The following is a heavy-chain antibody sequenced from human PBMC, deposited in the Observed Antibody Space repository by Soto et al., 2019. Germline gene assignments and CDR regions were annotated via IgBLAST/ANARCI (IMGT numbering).Heavy chain of an antibody. CDR2: INTYNGNT. J-gene: IGHJ6*02. Sequence: ASVKVSCKASGYTFTGYYMHWVRQAPGQGLEWMGWINTYNGNTKFAQKFQGRVTLTTDTSTSMAYMELRSLRSEDTAVYYCARRESLSDYYYGLDVWGQGTTVTVSS. V-gene: IGHV1-18*04. CDR1: GYTFTGYY. CDR3: ARRESLSDYYYGLDV.